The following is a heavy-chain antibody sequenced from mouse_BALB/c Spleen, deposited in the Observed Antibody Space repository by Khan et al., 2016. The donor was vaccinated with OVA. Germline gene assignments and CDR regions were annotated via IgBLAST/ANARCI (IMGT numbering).Heavy chain of an antibody. CDR2: IDPYYVDA. CDR3: TRLATNCSFDY. Sequence: VQLQQSGPELDKPGASAKISCKASGYSFTDYNMNWVKQSNGKSLEWIGNIDPYYVDAHYNQKFKGKATLTVDRSSSTAYMQLKSLTSEDYTVYCCTRLATNCSFDYWGQGTTLTVSS. V-gene: IGHV1-39*01. CDR1: GYSFTDYN. D-gene: IGHD4-1*01. J-gene: IGHJ2*01.